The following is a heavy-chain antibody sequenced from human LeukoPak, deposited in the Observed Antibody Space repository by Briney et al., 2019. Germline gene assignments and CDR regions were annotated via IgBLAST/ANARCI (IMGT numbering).Heavy chain of an antibody. Sequence: PGGSLRLSCAASGFTFSSYSMNWFRQAPGKGLEWVSSISAISTYIYYADSVKGRFSISRDNAKNSLFLQMNSLRAEDTALYYCARDRSTNSYAEYFFDYWGQGTLVTVSS. D-gene: IGHD5-18*01. CDR1: GFTFSSYS. J-gene: IGHJ4*02. CDR2: ISAISTYI. V-gene: IGHV3-21*01. CDR3: ARDRSTNSYAEYFFDY.